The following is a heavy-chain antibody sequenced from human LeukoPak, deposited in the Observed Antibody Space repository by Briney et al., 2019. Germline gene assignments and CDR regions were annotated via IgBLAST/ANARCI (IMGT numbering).Heavy chain of an antibody. J-gene: IGHJ4*02. D-gene: IGHD3-22*01. CDR2: IYHSGST. CDR1: GGSISSGGYS. V-gene: IGHV4-30-2*01. CDR3: ARWQFILVDDSSGYYSH. Sequence: SETLSLTCAVSGGSISSGGYSWSWIRQPPGKGLEWIGYIYHSGSTNYNPSLKSRVTISVDTSKSQFSLKLSSVTAADTAVYSCARWQFILVDDSSGYYSHWGQGTLVTVSS.